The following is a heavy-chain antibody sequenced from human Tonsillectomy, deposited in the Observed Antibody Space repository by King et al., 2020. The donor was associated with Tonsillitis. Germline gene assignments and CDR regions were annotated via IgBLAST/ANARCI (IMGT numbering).Heavy chain of an antibody. J-gene: IGHJ4*02. V-gene: IGHV2-5*01. D-gene: IGHD6-19*01. CDR2: IYWNDDK. Sequence: ITLKESGPTLVKPPQTLTLTCTFSGFSLSTSGVGVGWIRQPQGKALEWLALIYWNDDKRYSPSLKSRLTITKDTSKNQVVLTMTNMDPVDTATYYCAHLSSGWDEYYFDYWGQGTLVTVSS. CDR1: GFSLSTSGVG. CDR3: AHLSSGWDEYYFDY.